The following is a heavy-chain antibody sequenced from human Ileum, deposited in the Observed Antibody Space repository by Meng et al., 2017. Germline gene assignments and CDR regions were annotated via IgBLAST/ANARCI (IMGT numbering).Heavy chain of an antibody. CDR1: SGSITSDTY. J-gene: IGHJ4*02. V-gene: IGHV4-4*02. CDR3: ARHGGYYQGF. CDR2: ISHSGST. Sequence: QGQLQESGPGLVKPSGTLSPTCAVSSGSITSDTYWSWVRLPPGKGLEWIGQISHSGSTFYNPSLKSRVTMSVDKSKSQFSLMLTSVTAADTAVYYCARHGGYYQGFWGQGTLVTVSS. D-gene: IGHD4-23*01.